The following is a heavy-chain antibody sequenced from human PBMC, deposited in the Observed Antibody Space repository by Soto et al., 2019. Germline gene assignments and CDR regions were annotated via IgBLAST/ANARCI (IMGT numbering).Heavy chain of an antibody. J-gene: IGHJ5*02. CDR1: GGSISSYY. Sequence: SETLSLTCTVSGGSISSYYWSWIRQPPGKGLEWIGYIYYSGSTNYNPSLKSRVTISVDTSKNQFSLKLSSVTAADTAVYYCARDLRAVGANNWFDPWGQGTLVTVSS. D-gene: IGHD1-26*01. V-gene: IGHV4-59*01. CDR3: ARDLRAVGANNWFDP. CDR2: IYYSGST.